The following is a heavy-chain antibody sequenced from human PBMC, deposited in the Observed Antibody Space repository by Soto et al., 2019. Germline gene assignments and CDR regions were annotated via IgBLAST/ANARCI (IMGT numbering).Heavy chain of an antibody. J-gene: IGHJ5*02. CDR1: GASMTTGGFS. V-gene: IGHV4-30-2*01. CDR2: VYHRAST. CDR3: FDP. Sequence: SETLSLTCAVSGASMTTGGFSWTWVRQPPGGGLEWIGHVYHRASTQYNPSLKGRVSISVDTSRSLRSDDTAVYYCARTLYQHGFDPWGQGTLVTVSS. D-gene: IGHD3-3*01.